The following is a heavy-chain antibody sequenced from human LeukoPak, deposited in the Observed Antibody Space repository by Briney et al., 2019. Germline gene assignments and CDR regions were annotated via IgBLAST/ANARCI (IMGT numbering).Heavy chain of an antibody. Sequence: GGSLRLSCAASGFTFSNAWMSWVRQAPGKGLEWVGRIKSKTDGGTTDYAAPVKGRFTISRDDSKNTLYLQMNSLKTEDTAVYYCTTLDYYDSSGYYAYFDYWGQGTLVTVSS. V-gene: IGHV3-15*01. CDR1: GFTFSNAW. CDR3: TTLDYYDSSGYYAYFDY. D-gene: IGHD3-22*01. CDR2: IKSKTDGGTT. J-gene: IGHJ4*02.